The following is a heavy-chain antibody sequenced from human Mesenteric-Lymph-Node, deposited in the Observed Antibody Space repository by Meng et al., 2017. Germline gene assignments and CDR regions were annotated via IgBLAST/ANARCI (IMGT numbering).Heavy chain of an antibody. Sequence: ASVKVSCKASGGAFSSHAISWVRQAPGQGLEWMGWISADNANTNYAQNFQGRVTMTTDSSTSTAYMELSSLRSEDTAVYYCATGEDSSSSPSAFDYWGQGTLVTVSS. CDR2: ISADNANT. J-gene: IGHJ4*02. D-gene: IGHD6-13*01. V-gene: IGHV1-18*01. CDR3: ATGEDSSSSPSAFDY. CDR1: GGAFSSHA.